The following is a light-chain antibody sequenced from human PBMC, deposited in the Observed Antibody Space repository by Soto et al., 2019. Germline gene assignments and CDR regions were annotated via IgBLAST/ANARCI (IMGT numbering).Light chain of an antibody. CDR3: QQYGSSPIT. J-gene: IGKJ5*01. CDR1: QKISSTV. CDR2: GAS. Sequence: EMVMTQSPASLSVAPGERATLSSRASQKISSTVLAWYQQKPGQAPRLLIYGASSRATGIPDRFSGSGSGTDFTLTISRLEPEDFAVYYCQQYGSSPITFCQGRLLEV. V-gene: IGKV3-20*01.